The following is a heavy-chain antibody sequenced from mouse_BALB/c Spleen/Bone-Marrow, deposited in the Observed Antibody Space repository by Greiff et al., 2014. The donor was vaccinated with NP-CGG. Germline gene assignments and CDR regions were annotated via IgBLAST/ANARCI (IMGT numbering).Heavy chain of an antibody. V-gene: IGHV1-9*01. J-gene: IGHJ3*01. Sequence: VQLQQSGAELMKPGASVKISCKATGYTFSSYWIEWVKQRPGHGLEWIGEILPGSGSTNYNEKFKGKATFTADTSSDTAYMQLSSLTSEDSAVYYCARDWDPFAYWGQGTLVTVSA. CDR2: ILPGSGST. D-gene: IGHD4-1*01. CDR3: ARDWDPFAY. CDR1: GYTFSSYW.